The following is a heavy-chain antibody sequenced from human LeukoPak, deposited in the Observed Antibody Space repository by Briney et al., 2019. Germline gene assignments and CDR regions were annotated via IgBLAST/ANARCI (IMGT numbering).Heavy chain of an antibody. CDR2: LGRSGEYK. D-gene: IGHD2-2*01. CDR3: VKDRPCETCMPMDA. V-gene: IGHV3-23*01. Sequence: PGGSLRLSCAASGFRFTDYSMSWVRQAPGKGLEWEAGLGRSGEYKYYADSVKGRFTISRDNSKDTVSLQMNSLRAEDSAIYFCVKDRPCETCMPMDAWGQGTTVTVSS. J-gene: IGHJ6*02. CDR1: GFRFTDYS.